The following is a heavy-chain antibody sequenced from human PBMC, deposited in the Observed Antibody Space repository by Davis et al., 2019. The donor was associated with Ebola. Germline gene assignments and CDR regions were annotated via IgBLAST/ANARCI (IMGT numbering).Heavy chain of an antibody. CDR2: INHSGST. CDR3: ARELGRDAFDI. V-gene: IGHV4-34*01. Sequence: SETLSLTCAVYGGSFSGYYWSWIRQPPGKGLEWIGEINHSGSTNYNPSLKSRVTISVDTSKNQFSLKLSSVTAADTAVYYCARELGRDAFDIWGQGTMVTVSS. D-gene: IGHD7-27*01. J-gene: IGHJ3*02. CDR1: GGSFSGYY.